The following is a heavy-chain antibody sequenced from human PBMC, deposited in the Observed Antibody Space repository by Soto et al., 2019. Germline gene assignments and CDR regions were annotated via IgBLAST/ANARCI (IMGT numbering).Heavy chain of an antibody. CDR1: GFTFSSYA. CDR3: AKVKQSVIY. D-gene: IGHD2-21*01. V-gene: IGHV3-23*01. CDR2: ISSSGGNT. Sequence: EVQVLESGGGLGQPGGSLRLSCAACGFTFSSYAMSWVRQAPGKGLEWVSTISSSGGNTYYADSVKGRFTISRDNSKNTMYLQMNSLRGEDTAIYYCAKVKQSVIYWGQGTLVIVSS. J-gene: IGHJ4*02.